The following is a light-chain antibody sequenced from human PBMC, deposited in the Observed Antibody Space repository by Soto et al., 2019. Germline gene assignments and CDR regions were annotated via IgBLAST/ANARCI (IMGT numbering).Light chain of an antibody. CDR2: DVY. V-gene: IGLV2-11*01. CDR1: RSDVGGYNY. CDR3: CSYAGGYTPVV. Sequence: QSVLTQPRSVSGSPGQSVTISCTGTRSDVGGYNYVSWYQQHPGKAPKLMIYDVYNRPSGVPDRFSGSKSGNTASLTISGLQAEDEADYYCCSYAGGYTPVVFGGGTRLTVL. J-gene: IGLJ2*01.